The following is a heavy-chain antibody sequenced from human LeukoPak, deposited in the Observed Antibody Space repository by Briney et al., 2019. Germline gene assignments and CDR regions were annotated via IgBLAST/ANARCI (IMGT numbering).Heavy chain of an antibody. V-gene: IGHV1-46*01. D-gene: IGHD3-10*01. Sequence: ASVKVSCEASGCTFTSYYMHWVRQAPGQGLEWMGIINPSGGSTSYAQKFQGRVTMTRDTSTSTVYMELSSLRSEDTAVYYCARTLWFGELHIDAFDIWGQGTMVTVSS. CDR1: GCTFTSYY. CDR2: INPSGGST. CDR3: ARTLWFGELHIDAFDI. J-gene: IGHJ3*02.